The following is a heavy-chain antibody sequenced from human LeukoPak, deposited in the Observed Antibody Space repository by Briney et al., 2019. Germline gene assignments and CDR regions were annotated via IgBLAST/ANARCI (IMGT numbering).Heavy chain of an antibody. Sequence: SETLSLTCTVSGNSISSGDNYWSWIRQPPGKGLEWIGYIYYGGSTNYKPSLKSRVTISVDTSKNQFSLKLSSVTAADTAVYYCARGGYYGSGNDFRFDPWGQGTLVTVSS. J-gene: IGHJ5*02. CDR2: IYYGGST. V-gene: IGHV4-61*08. CDR3: ARGGYYGSGNDFRFDP. D-gene: IGHD3-10*01. CDR1: GNSISSGDNY.